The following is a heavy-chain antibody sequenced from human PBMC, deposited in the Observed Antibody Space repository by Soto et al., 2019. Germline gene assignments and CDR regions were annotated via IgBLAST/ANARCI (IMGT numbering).Heavy chain of an antibody. CDR1: GYTFTNHG. CDR2: INPYNANT. D-gene: IGHD3-16*01. Sequence: QGQLVQSGTEVKKPGASVKFSCKTSGYTFTNHGINWVRQAPGQGLEWMGWINPYNANTNYAQKLQGRVTMTTDTSTTTAYMDLRSLTSDDTAVYYGARDRVAGIWGDAFDIWGQGKVVTVSS. CDR3: ARDRVAGIWGDAFDI. V-gene: IGHV1-18*04. J-gene: IGHJ3*02.